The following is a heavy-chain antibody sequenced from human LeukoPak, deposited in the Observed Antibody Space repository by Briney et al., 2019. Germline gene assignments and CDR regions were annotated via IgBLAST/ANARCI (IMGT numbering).Heavy chain of an antibody. CDR1: GFTFNIYS. CDR3: ARDHSAGYSSSWAHYYYYYYMDV. CDR2: ITSSSHYI. Sequence: GGSLRLSCAASGFTFNIYSMNWVRQAPGKGLEWVSRITSSSHYIYYADSVKGRFTISRDNAKNSLYLQMNSLRAEDTAVYYCARDHSAGYSSSWAHYYYYYYMDVWGKGTTVTISS. D-gene: IGHD6-13*01. V-gene: IGHV3-21*01. J-gene: IGHJ6*03.